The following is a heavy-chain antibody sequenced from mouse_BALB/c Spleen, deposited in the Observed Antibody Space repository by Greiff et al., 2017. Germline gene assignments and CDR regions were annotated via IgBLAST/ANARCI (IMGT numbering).Heavy chain of an antibody. CDR1: GYTFTSYW. D-gene: IGHD1-1*02. CDR2: IYPSDSYT. J-gene: IGHJ2*01. Sequence: QVQLQQSGAELVRPGASVKLSCKASGYTFTSYWINWVKQRPGQGLEWIGNIYPSDSYTNYNQKFKDKATLTVDKSSSTAYMQLSSPTSEDSAVYYCTRWWDLHFDYWGQGTTLTVSS. V-gene: IGHV1-69*02. CDR3: TRWWDLHFDY.